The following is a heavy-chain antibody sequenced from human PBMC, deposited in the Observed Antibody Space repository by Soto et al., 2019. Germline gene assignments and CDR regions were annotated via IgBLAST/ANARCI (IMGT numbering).Heavy chain of an antibody. CDR3: ARTDIDGVVPAAYYYYGMDV. J-gene: IGHJ6*02. D-gene: IGHD2-2*01. CDR1: GGSISSYY. Sequence: PSETLSLTCTVSGGSISSYYWSWIRQPPGKGLEWIGYIYYSGSTNYNPSLKSRVTISVDTSKNQFSLKLSSVTAADTAVYYCARTDIDGVVPAAYYYYGMDVWGQVTTVTVS. V-gene: IGHV4-59*01. CDR2: IYYSGST.